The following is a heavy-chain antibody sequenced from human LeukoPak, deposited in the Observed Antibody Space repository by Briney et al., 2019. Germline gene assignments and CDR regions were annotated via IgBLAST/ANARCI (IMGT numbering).Heavy chain of an antibody. V-gene: IGHV5-51*01. CDR3: ARHPYCGGDCYTWNDY. D-gene: IGHD2-21*02. Sequence: GESLKISCKGSGYSFNSYWIGWVRQMPGKGLEWVGIIYPGDSDTRYSPSFQGQVTISADKSISTAYLQWSSLKASDTAMYYCARHPYCGGDCYTWNDYWGQGTLVTVSS. J-gene: IGHJ4*02. CDR2: IYPGDSDT. CDR1: GYSFNSYW.